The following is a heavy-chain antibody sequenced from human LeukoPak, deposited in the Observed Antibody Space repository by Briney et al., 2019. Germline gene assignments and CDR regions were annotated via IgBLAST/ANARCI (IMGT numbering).Heavy chain of an antibody. CDR1: GFTFSSYG. D-gene: IGHD2-8*01. V-gene: IGHV3-30*03. CDR3: ASTGYAPFPASDY. CDR2: ISYDGSNK. J-gene: IGHJ4*02. Sequence: GGSLRLSCAASGFTFSSYGMHWVRQAPGKGLEWAAVISYDGSNKYYADSVKGRFTISRDNSKNTLYLQMNSLRAEDTAVYYCASTGYAPFPASDYWGQGTLVTVSS.